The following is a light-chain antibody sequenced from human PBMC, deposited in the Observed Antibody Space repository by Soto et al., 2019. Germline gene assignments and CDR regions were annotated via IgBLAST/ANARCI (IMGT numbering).Light chain of an antibody. CDR2: GAS. J-gene: IGKJ4*01. Sequence: MMPTPPSMPVTPREPAPISCRSSQSLLHSNRYTYLAWYQHKPGQAPRLLIYGASNRATGIPDRFSGSGSGTDFTLTISRLEPEDFAVYYCQQYYSSPLTFGGGTKVDIK. CDR3: QQYYSSPLT. CDR1: QSLLHSNRYTY. V-gene: IGKV3-20*01.